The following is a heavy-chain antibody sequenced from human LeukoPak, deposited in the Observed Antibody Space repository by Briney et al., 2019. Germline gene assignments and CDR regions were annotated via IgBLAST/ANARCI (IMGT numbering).Heavy chain of an antibody. Sequence: SVNVSCKASGGTFSSYAISWVRQAPGQGLEWMGGIIPIFGTANYAQKFQGRVTITADESTSTAYMELSSLRSEDTAVYYCARDYGYDYYYYYGMDVWGQGTTVTVSS. J-gene: IGHJ6*02. D-gene: IGHD5-12*01. V-gene: IGHV1-69*01. CDR3: ARDYGYDYYYYYGMDV. CDR1: GGTFSSYA. CDR2: IIPIFGTA.